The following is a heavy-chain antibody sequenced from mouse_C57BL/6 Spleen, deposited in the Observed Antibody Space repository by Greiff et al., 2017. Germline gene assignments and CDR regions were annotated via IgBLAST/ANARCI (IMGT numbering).Heavy chain of an antibody. CDR3: ARGGSSHWYFDV. Sequence: QVQLQQPGAELVKPGASVKLSCKASGYTFTSYWMQWVKQRPGQGLEWIGEIDPSDSYTNYNQKFKGKATLTVDTSSSTAYMPLSSLTSEDSAVYYCARGGSSHWYFDVWGTGTTVTVAS. CDR1: GYTFTSYW. CDR2: IDPSDSYT. V-gene: IGHV1-50*01. D-gene: IGHD1-1*01. J-gene: IGHJ1*03.